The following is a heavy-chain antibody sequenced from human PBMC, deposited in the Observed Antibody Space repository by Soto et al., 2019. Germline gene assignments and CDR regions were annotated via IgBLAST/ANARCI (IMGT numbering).Heavy chain of an antibody. J-gene: IGHJ4*02. V-gene: IGHV3-23*01. Sequence: EVQLLESGGGLVQPGGSLRLSCVVSGFTFSNYAMTWVRQAPGKGLEWVSSMSSSTYYTDSVKGSFTISRDNSKNTLYLQMNSLRAQYTSMYYCAKGSSWSAVEYWVQGTLVTVAS. D-gene: IGHD6-19*01. CDR2: MSSST. CDR1: GFTFSNYA. CDR3: AKGSSWSAVEY.